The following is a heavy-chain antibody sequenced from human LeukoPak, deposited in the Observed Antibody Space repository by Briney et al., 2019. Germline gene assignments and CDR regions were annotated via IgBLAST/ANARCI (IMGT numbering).Heavy chain of an antibody. Sequence: SETLSLTCAVYGGSFSGYYWSWIRQPPGKGLEWIGEINHSGSTNYNPSLKSRVTISVDTSKNQFSLKLSSVTAADTAVYYCARAYSSGWSDYWGQGTLVTVSS. CDR2: INHSGST. CDR1: GGSFSGYY. D-gene: IGHD6-19*01. J-gene: IGHJ4*02. CDR3: ARAYSSGWSDY. V-gene: IGHV4-34*01.